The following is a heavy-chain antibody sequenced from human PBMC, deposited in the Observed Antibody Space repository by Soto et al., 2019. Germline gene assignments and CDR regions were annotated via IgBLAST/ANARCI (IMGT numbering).Heavy chain of an antibody. CDR3: ARGPYDYVWGSDPPHFDY. V-gene: IGHV3-11*01. CDR1: GFTFSEYY. D-gene: IGHD3-16*02. J-gene: IGHJ4*02. Sequence: VQLVESGGGLVKPGGSLRLSCAASGFTFSEYYMSWIRQAPGKGLEWVSYISSSGSTIYYADSVKGRFTISRDNAKNSLYLQMNSLRAEDTAVYYCARGPYDYVWGSDPPHFDYWGQGTLVTVSS. CDR2: ISSSGSTI.